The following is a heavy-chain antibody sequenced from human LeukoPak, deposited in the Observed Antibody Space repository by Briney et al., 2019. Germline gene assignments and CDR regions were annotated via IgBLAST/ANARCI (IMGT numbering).Heavy chain of an antibody. Sequence: GASVKVSCKASGYTFTSYYMHWVRQAPGQGLEWMGIINPSGGSTSYAQKFQGRVTMTRDTSTSTVYMELSSLRSEDTAVYYCARGGGWYYYGSGSYLPGYPIDYWGQRTLVTVSS. CDR2: INPSGGST. CDR3: ARGGGWYYYGSGSYLPGYPIDY. D-gene: IGHD3-10*01. V-gene: IGHV1-46*01. CDR1: GYTFTSYY. J-gene: IGHJ4*02.